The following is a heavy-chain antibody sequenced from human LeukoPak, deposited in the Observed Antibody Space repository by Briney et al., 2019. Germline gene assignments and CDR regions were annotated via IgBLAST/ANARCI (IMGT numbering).Heavy chain of an antibody. J-gene: IGHJ3*02. Sequence: PGGSLRLSCAASGFTFSSYGMHWVRQAPGKGLEWVAVISYDGSNKYYADSVKGRFTISRDNSKNTLYLQMNSLRAEDTAVYYCAKDKGGYDSSGYYVSEDAFDIWGQGTMVTVSS. D-gene: IGHD3-22*01. CDR2: ISYDGSNK. V-gene: IGHV3-30*18. CDR3: AKDKGGYDSSGYYVSEDAFDI. CDR1: GFTFSSYG.